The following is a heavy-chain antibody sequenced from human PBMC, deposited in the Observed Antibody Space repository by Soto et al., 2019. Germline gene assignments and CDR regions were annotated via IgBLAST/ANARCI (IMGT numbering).Heavy chain of an antibody. Sequence: QVQLQESGPGLVKPSQTLSLTCTVSGGSISSGGYYWSWIRQHPGKGLEWIGYIYYSGSTYYNPSLKSRVTISVDTSKNQFLLKLSSVTAADTVVYYCARVRYCSGGSCYPRFDPWGQGTLVIVSS. V-gene: IGHV4-31*03. J-gene: IGHJ5*02. CDR1: GGSISSGGYY. CDR2: IYYSGST. D-gene: IGHD2-15*01. CDR3: ARVRYCSGGSCYPRFDP.